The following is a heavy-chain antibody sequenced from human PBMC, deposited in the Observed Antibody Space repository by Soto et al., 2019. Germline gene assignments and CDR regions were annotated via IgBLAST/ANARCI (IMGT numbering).Heavy chain of an antibody. J-gene: IGHJ4*02. CDR2: TYYRSKWYN. CDR1: GDSVSSNSAA. V-gene: IGHV6-1*01. Sequence: PSQTLSLTCAISGDSVSSNSAAWNWIRQSPSRGLEWLGRTYYRSKWYNDYAVSVKSRITINPDTSKNQFSLQLNSVTPEDTVVYYCAREDCYGWGSYYNGIDSWGQGTLVNVSS. CDR3: AREDCYGWGSYYNGIDS. D-gene: IGHD3-10*01.